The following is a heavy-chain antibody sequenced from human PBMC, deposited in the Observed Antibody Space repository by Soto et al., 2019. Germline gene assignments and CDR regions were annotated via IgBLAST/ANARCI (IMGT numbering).Heavy chain of an antibody. Sequence: EVQLLESGGGLVQPGGSLTLSCAASEFTFINSAMNWVRQAPGKGLELVSTISSSGAATYYADFVKGRFTISRENSKNTMXMQIXXXXAXXXXXXXXXXXXXXXAWSGDTVNIVGQGTMVTVSS. CDR3: XXXXXXXAWSGDTVNI. CDR1: EFTFINSA. CDR2: ISSSGAAT. J-gene: IGHJ3*02. V-gene: IGHV3-23*01. D-gene: IGHD2-8*02.